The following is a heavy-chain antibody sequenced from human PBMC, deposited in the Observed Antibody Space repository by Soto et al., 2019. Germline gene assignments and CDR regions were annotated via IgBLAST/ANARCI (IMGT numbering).Heavy chain of an antibody. CDR3: ARSRGGSSSLDIYYYYYYGMDV. Sequence: VASVKVSCKASGGTFSSYTISWVRQAPGQGLEWMGGIIPIFGTANYAQTFQGRVTITADESTSTGYMELSSLRSEDTAVYYCARSRGGSSSLDIYYYYYYGMDVWGQGTTVTVS. CDR2: IIPIFGTA. CDR1: GGTFSSYT. J-gene: IGHJ6*02. D-gene: IGHD2-15*01. V-gene: IGHV1-69*13.